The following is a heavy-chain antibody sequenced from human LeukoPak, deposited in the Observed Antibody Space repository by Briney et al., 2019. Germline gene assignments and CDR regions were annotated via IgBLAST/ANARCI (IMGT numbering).Heavy chain of an antibody. CDR2: IYPGDSET. J-gene: IGHJ4*02. Sequence: GESLKISCKIGGYGFTTYWIGWVRLMSGEGLEWMGIIYPGDSETRYSPSFQGQVTMSVDKSISTAYLQWSSLKSSDTAMYYCARLQFGELFRNPFDYWGQGTLVTVSS. CDR1: GYGFTTYW. D-gene: IGHD3-10*01. V-gene: IGHV5-51*01. CDR3: ARLQFGELFRNPFDY.